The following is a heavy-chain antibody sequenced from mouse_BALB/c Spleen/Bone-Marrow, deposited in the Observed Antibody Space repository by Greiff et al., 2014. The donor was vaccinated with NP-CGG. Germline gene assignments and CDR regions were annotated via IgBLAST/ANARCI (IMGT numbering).Heavy chain of an antibody. J-gene: IGHJ2*01. Sequence: GQLKESGGGIVQPGGSLKLSCVISGFSFSDYYMYWVRQTPEKRLEWVAYISDSGGSTYYPDTVKGRFTISRDNAKNTLYLQMSRLKSEDTAMYYCARLGDYSYFDYWGQGTTLTVSS. CDR2: ISDSGGST. CDR3: ARLGDYSYFDY. CDR1: GFSFSDYY. V-gene: IGHV5-12*02. D-gene: IGHD1-1*01.